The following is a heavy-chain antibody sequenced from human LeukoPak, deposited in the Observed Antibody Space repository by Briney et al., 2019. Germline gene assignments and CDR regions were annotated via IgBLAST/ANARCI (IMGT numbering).Heavy chain of an antibody. CDR1: GFTFSSYA. CDR2: ISYDGSNK. V-gene: IGHV3-30-3*01. D-gene: IGHD2-15*01. J-gene: IGHJ4*02. Sequence: PGGSLRLSCAASGFTFSSYAMHWVRQAPGKGLEWVAVISYDGSNKYYADSVKGRFTISRDNSKNTLYLQMNSLRAEDTAVYYCARAATVAATPFDYWGQGTLVTVSS. CDR3: ARAATVAATPFDY.